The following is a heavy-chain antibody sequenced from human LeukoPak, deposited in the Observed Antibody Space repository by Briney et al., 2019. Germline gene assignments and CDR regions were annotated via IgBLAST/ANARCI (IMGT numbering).Heavy chain of an antibody. V-gene: IGHV5-10-1*01. CDR1: GYSFTTYW. D-gene: IGHD6-13*01. Sequence: GESLRISCKGSGYSFTTYWISWVRQMPGKGLEWMGRIDPSDSYTNYSPSFQGHVTISADKSFSTAYLQWTSLKASDTAMYYCARHAKAYGSSCDYWGQGTMVTVSS. CDR2: IDPSDSYT. J-gene: IGHJ4*02. CDR3: ARHAKAYGSSCDY.